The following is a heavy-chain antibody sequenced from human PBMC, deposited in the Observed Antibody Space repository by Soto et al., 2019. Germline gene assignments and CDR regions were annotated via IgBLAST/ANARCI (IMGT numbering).Heavy chain of an antibody. CDR1: GGSISSGDYY. V-gene: IGHV4-30-4*01. CDR3: ASLVVVAATPINDAFDI. CDR2: IYYSGST. J-gene: IGHJ3*02. Sequence: LSETLSLTCTVSGGSISSGDYYWSWIRQPPGKGLEWIGYIYYSGSTYYNPSLKSRVTISVDTSKNQFSLKLSSVTAADTAVYYCASLVVVAATPINDAFDIWGQGTMVTVSS. D-gene: IGHD2-15*01.